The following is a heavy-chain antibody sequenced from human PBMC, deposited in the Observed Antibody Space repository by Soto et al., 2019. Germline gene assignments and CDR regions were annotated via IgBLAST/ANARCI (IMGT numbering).Heavy chain of an antibody. CDR3: ARGARNSCWYLVDY. Sequence: QVQLQESGPGLVKPSQTLSLTCTVSGGSISSGGYYWSWIRQHPGKGLEWIGYIYYSGSTYYNPSLKSRVTISVDTSKNQFSLKLSSVTAADTAVYYCARGARNSCWYLVDYWGQGTLVTVSS. CDR1: GGSISSGGYY. V-gene: IGHV4-31*03. D-gene: IGHD6-19*01. CDR2: IYYSGST. J-gene: IGHJ4*02.